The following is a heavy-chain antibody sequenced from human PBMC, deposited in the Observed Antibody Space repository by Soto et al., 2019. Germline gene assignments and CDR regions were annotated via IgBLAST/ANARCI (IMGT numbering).Heavy chain of an antibody. Sequence: QVQLVQSGAEVKKPGSSVTVSCKASGGTFSSYTISWVRQAPGQGLEWMGGIIPIFGTANYAQKFQGRVTTTXXXSXRTADMELSSLRSEDTAVYYCARGNHRWLQLWYFDLWGRGTLVTVSS. CDR1: GGTFSSYT. D-gene: IGHD5-12*01. CDR2: IIPIFGTA. CDR3: ARGNHRWLQLWYFDL. J-gene: IGHJ2*01. V-gene: IGHV1-69*05.